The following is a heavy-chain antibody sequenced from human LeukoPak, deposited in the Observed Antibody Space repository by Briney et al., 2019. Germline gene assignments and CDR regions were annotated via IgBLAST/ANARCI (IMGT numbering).Heavy chain of an antibody. Sequence: PGGSLKLSCVVSGFTFSGSAMHWVRQASGKGLEWVGRIRSKTNNYATAYVASVKGRFTISRDDSKNTAYLQMNSLKTEDMAVYYCTTFTDNGSPFDYWGQGTLVTVSS. J-gene: IGHJ4*02. CDR2: IRSKTNNYAT. CDR1: GFTFSGSA. CDR3: TTFTDNGSPFDY. V-gene: IGHV3-73*01. D-gene: IGHD3-10*01.